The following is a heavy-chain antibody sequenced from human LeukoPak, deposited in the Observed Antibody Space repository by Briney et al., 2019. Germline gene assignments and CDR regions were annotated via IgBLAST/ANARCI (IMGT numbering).Heavy chain of an antibody. V-gene: IGHV3-48*03. Sequence: GGSLRLSCAASGLTFSSYEMNWVRQAPGKGLEWVSYISSSGSTIYYADSVKGRFTISRDNAKNSLYLQMNSLRAEDTAVYYCARAFRYSSGWLFDYWGQGTLVTVSS. CDR1: GLTFSSYE. CDR2: ISSSGSTI. J-gene: IGHJ4*02. D-gene: IGHD6-19*01. CDR3: ARAFRYSSGWLFDY.